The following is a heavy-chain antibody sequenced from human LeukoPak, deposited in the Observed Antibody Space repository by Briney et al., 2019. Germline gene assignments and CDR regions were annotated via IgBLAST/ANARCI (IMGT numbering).Heavy chain of an antibody. J-gene: IGHJ4*02. CDR2: LLDSWRT. Sequence: SETLSLTCTVSGASMSTHYWSWLRQPPGKGLEWIGYLLDSWRTKDNPSLQSRVTLSADTSKNQFSLRLTSVTAADTAVYYCSTIRRGSIYGYFDFWGQGILVTVSS. CDR1: GASMSTHY. V-gene: IGHV4-59*11. CDR3: STIRRGSIYGYFDF. D-gene: IGHD5-18*01.